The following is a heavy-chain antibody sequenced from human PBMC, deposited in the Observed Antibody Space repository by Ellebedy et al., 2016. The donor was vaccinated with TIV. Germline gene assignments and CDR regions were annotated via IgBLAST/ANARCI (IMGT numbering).Heavy chain of an antibody. CDR2: IWSDGSNK. V-gene: IGHV3-33*01. CDR3: ARDKGTRYSDN. D-gene: IGHD1-1*01. J-gene: IGHJ4*02. Sequence: PGGSLRLSCVASGIPFSSSGMHWVRQAPGKGLEWVAMIWSDGSNKYYADSVKGRFAVSRDNPKNTVYLQMDSLRAEDTAIYYCARDKGTRYSDNWGQGALVTVSS. CDR1: GIPFSSSG.